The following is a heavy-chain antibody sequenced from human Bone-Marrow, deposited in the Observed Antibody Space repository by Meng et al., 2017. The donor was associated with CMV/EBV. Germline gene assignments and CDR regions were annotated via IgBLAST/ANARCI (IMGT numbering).Heavy chain of an antibody. CDR3: ARVHSSDYYFDY. J-gene: IGHJ4*02. CDR1: GYTLTELS. V-gene: IGHV1-24*01. CDR2: FDPEDGET. D-gene: IGHD6-19*01. Sequence: ASVKVSCKVSGYTLTELSMHWVRQAPGKGLEWMGGFDPEDGETIYAQKFQGRVTMTTDTSTSTAYMELRSLRSDDTAVYYCARVHSSDYYFDYWGQGTLVTVSS.